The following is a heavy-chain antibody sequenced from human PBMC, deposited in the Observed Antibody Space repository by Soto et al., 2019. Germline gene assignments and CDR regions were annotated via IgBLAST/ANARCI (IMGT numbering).Heavy chain of an antibody. Sequence: GGSLRLSCAASGFTFSSYGMHWVRQAPGKGLEWVAVISYDGSNKYYADSVKGRFTISRDNSKNTLYLQMNSLRAEDTAVYYCAKANVLRFLEWLVLDVWGQGTTVTVSS. J-gene: IGHJ6*02. D-gene: IGHD3-3*01. V-gene: IGHV3-30*18. CDR2: ISYDGSNK. CDR1: GFTFSSYG. CDR3: AKANVLRFLEWLVLDV.